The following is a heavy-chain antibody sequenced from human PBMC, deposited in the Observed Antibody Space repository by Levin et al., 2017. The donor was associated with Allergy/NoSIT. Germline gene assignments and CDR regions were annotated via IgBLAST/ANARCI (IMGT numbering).Heavy chain of an antibody. CDR1: GGSISSTDW. J-gene: IGHJ5*02. CDR2: IYHRGNT. Sequence: PSETLSLTCAVTGGSISSTDWWNWVRQSPGKGLEWIGQIYHRGNTNYNPSLESRVTISVDKSNNQFSLTLPSVTAADTAVYYCARSTGIYSRGSYTPGHLDRWGQGTLVIVSS. D-gene: IGHD6-19*01. CDR3: ARSTGIYSRGSYTPGHLDR. V-gene: IGHV4-4*02.